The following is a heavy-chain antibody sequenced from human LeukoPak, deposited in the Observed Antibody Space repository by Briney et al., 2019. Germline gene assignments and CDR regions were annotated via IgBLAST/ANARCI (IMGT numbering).Heavy chain of an antibody. Sequence: SETLSLTCTVSGGSISSYYWSWIRQPPGKGLEWIGYIYTSGSTNYNPSLKSRVTISVDTSKNQFSLKLSSVTAADTAVYYCARRVVVPTRTNWFDPWGQGTLVTVSS. CDR1: GGSISSYY. CDR3: ARRVVVPTRTNWFDP. V-gene: IGHV4-4*09. J-gene: IGHJ5*02. CDR2: IYTSGST. D-gene: IGHD2-2*01.